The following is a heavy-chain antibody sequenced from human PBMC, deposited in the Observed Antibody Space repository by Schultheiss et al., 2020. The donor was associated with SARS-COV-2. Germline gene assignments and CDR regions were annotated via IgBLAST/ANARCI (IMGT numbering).Heavy chain of an antibody. D-gene: IGHD3-16*02. V-gene: IGHV2-70*01. Sequence: SWIRQPPGKALEWLALIDWDDDQYYSTSLKTRLTISKDTSKNQVVLTMTNMDPVDTATYYCARTAYDYVWGSYRWDYWGQGTLVTVSS. CDR2: IDWDDDQ. J-gene: IGHJ4*02. CDR3: ARTAYDYVWGSYRWDY.